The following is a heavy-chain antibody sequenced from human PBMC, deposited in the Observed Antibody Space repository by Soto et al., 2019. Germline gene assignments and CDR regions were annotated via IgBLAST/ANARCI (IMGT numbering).Heavy chain of an antibody. D-gene: IGHD2-2*01. J-gene: IGHJ4*02. CDR2: IYDSGTT. V-gene: IGHV4-59*08. CDR3: ARLVPCSDTSCYEPPYYFDY. CDR1: GGSISSYY. Sequence: PSETLSLTCTVSGGSISSYYWGWVRQPPGKGLEWIGYIYDSGTTNYNPSLKSRVTISVDTSKNQFSLKLSSVTAADTAVYYCARLVPCSDTSCYEPPYYFDYWGQGTLVTVSS.